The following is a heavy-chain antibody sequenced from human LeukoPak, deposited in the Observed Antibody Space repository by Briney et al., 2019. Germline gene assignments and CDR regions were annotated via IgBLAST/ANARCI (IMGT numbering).Heavy chain of an antibody. CDR3: ARASRRGYSYRFDP. CDR1: GGSFSGYY. V-gene: IGHV4-34*01. CDR2: INHSGST. J-gene: IGHJ5*02. Sequence: PSETLSLTCAVYGGSFSGYYWSWIRQPPGKGLEWIGEINHSGSTNYNPSLKSRVTISVDTSKNQFSLKLSSVTAADTAVYYCARASRRGYSYRFDPSGQGTLVTVSS. D-gene: IGHD5-18*01.